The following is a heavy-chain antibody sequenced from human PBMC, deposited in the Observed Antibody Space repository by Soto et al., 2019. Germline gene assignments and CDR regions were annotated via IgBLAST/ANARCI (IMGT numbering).Heavy chain of an antibody. J-gene: IGHJ5*02. Sequence: SETLSLTCDVSSYSISIGFFWACIRQPPGKGLEWVGSIYHTGDTHYNPSLRSQVSMSVDTSKNHFSLRLTYLTAADTAVYFCARDTNSLDLWGQGVLVTVSS. CDR1: SYSISIGFF. D-gene: IGHD2-8*01. CDR2: IYHTGDT. CDR3: ARDTNSLDL. V-gene: IGHV4-38-2*02.